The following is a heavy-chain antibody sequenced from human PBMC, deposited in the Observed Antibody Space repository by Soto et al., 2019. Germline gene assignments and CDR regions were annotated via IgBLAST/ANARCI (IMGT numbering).Heavy chain of an antibody. D-gene: IGHD2-15*01. Sequence: GESLKISCKGSGFSFTSYWISWVRQMPGKGLEWMGRIDPDDSETNYSPSFQGHVTISVDKSISTAYLQWSSLKASDTAMYYCAREVALYYYGTDVWGQGTTVTVSS. V-gene: IGHV5-10-1*01. CDR2: IDPDDSET. CDR3: AREVALYYYGTDV. J-gene: IGHJ6*02. CDR1: GFSFTSYW.